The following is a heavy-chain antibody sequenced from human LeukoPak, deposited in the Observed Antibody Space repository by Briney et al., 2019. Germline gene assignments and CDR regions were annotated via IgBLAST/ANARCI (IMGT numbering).Heavy chain of an antibody. CDR1: GYTFTSYY. CDR2: INPSDGST. D-gene: IGHD3-16*01. V-gene: IGHV1-46*01. Sequence: ASVKVSCKASGYTFTSYYMHWVRQAPGQGLEWMGIINPSDGSTTYAQKFQGRVTMTRNTSTSTVYMELSSLRSEDTALYYCARHQGAGEYPFDYWGQRTLVTVSS. CDR3: ARHQGAGEYPFDY. J-gene: IGHJ4*02.